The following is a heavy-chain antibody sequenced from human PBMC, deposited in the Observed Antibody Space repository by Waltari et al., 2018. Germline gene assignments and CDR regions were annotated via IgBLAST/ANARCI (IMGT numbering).Heavy chain of an antibody. CDR2: IYHSGST. J-gene: IGHJ5*02. Sequence: QLQLQESGPGLVKPSETLSLTCTVSGGSISSGYYWGWIRQPPGKGLEWIGSIYHSGSTYYTPSLKSRVTISVDTSKNQFSLKLSSVTAADTAVYYCASTGIAERGWFDPWGQGTLVTVSS. D-gene: IGHD6-13*01. CDR3: ASTGIAERGWFDP. CDR1: GGSISSGYY. V-gene: IGHV4-38-2*02.